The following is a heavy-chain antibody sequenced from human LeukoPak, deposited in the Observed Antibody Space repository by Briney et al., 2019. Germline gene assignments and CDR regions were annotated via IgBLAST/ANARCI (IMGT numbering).Heavy chain of an antibody. CDR3: ARDRSTSSPDAFDI. J-gene: IGHJ3*02. CDR2: IDGDGSSR. V-gene: IGHV3-74*01. CDR1: GFTFTSYW. Sequence: GGSLRLSCAASGFTFTSYWIHWVRQVPGKGLEWVSRIDGDGSSRSYADSVQGRFTISRDNGKKTVFLQMNSLSAEDTAVYYCARDRSTSSPDAFDIWGQGTMVTVSS. D-gene: IGHD6-6*01.